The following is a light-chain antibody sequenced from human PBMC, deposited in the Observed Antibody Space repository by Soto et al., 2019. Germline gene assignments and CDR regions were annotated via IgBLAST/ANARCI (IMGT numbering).Light chain of an antibody. V-gene: IGLV2-14*01. CDR2: DVT. CDR1: SSDVGGYNY. J-gene: IGLJ2*01. Sequence: QSALTQPASVSGSPGQSITISCTGTSSDVGGYNYVSWYQQHPGKVPKLMIYDVTHRPSGVSNRFSGSKSGNTASLTISGLQAEDEADYYCSSYTSSRTLVFGGGTQLTVL. CDR3: SSYTSSRTLV.